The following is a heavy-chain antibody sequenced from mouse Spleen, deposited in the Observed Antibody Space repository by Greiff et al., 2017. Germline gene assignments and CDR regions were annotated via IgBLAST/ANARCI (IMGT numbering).Heavy chain of an antibody. D-gene: IGHD2-2*01. CDR3: ASLWLRDY. Sequence: EVMLVESGGGLVKLGGSLKLSCAASGFTFSSYAMSWVRQTPEKRLEWVATISSGGGNTYYPDSVKGRFTISRDNAKNTLYLQMSSLKSEDTAMYYCASLWLRDYWGQGTTLTVSS. J-gene: IGHJ2*01. V-gene: IGHV5-9*01. CDR2: ISSGGGNT. CDR1: GFTFSSYA.